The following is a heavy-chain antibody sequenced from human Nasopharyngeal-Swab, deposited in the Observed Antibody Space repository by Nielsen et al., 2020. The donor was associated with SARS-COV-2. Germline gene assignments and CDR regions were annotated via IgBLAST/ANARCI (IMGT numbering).Heavy chain of an antibody. CDR2: IRSKAYGGTT. D-gene: IGHD3-9*01. J-gene: IGHJ4*02. CDR1: GFTFGDYA. Sequence: GESLKISCTASGFTFGDYAMSWFRQAPGKGLEWVGFIRSKAYGGTTEYAASVKGRFTISRDGSKSIAYLQMNSLKTEDTAVYYCTTLGLDPYYDILTGYYRGDYWGQGTLVTVSS. CDR3: TTLGLDPYYDILTGYYRGDY. V-gene: IGHV3-49*01.